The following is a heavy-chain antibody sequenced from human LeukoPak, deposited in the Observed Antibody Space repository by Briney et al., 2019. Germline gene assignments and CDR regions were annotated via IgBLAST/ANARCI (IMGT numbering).Heavy chain of an antibody. CDR3: ARGPTLVYDSLTGYYYFDY. J-gene: IGHJ4*02. Sequence: SETLSLTCAVYGVSFSGYYWSWIRQSPGKGLEWMGEINHSGSTNYNPSFKSRVIISVDTSKNQFALILSSVSAADTAVYYCARGPTLVYDSLTGYYYFDYWDQGTLVTVSS. CDR2: INHSGST. D-gene: IGHD3-9*01. CDR1: GVSFSGYY. V-gene: IGHV4-34*01.